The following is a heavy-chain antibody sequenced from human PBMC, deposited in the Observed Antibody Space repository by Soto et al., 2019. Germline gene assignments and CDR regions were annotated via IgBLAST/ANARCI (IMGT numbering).Heavy chain of an antibody. D-gene: IGHD1-26*01. V-gene: IGHV2-70*01. CDR3: ARIPSTSPWEYGMDV. Sequence: SGPTLVNPTQTLTLTCTFSGFSLSTSGMCVSWIRQPPGKALEWLAVIEWDDDKYYSTSLKTRLTISKDTSKNLVVLTMTNMDPVDTATYYCARIPSTSPWEYGMDVWGQGTTVTVSS. J-gene: IGHJ6*02. CDR1: GFSLSTSGMC. CDR2: IEWDDDK.